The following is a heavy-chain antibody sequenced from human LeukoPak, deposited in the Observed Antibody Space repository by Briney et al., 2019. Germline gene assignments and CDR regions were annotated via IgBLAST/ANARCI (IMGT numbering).Heavy chain of an antibody. CDR3: TTFYYYDSSGYYY. D-gene: IGHD3-22*01. V-gene: IGHV3-49*03. CDR2: IRSKAYGGTT. J-gene: IGHJ4*02. CDR1: GFTFGDYA. Sequence: GGSLRLSCTASGFTFGDYAMSWFRQAPGKGLEWVGFIRSKAYGGTTEYAASVKGGFTISRDDSKSIAYLQMNSLKTEDTAVYYCTTFYYYDSSGYYYWGQGTLVTVSS.